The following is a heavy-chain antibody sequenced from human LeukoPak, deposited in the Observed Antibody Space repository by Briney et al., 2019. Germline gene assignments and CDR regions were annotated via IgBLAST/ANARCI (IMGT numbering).Heavy chain of an antibody. J-gene: IGHJ6*02. D-gene: IGHD2-2*01. CDR2: IYYCGST. CDR3: ARGRVRCSSTSCYPSRYYYYGMDV. Sequence: PSETLSLTCTVSGGSISSYNWSWNRQPPGQGLGRNGYIYYCGSTNYNPSLKSRVTISVDTSKNQFSLKLSSVTAADTAVYYCARGRVRCSSTSCYPSRYYYYGMDVWGQGTTVTVSS. V-gene: IGHV4-59*12. CDR1: GGSISSYN.